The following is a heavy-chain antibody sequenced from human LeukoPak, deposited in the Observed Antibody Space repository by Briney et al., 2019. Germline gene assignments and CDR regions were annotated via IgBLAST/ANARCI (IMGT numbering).Heavy chain of an antibody. CDR3: AKVVGYDFWSGYYTGHYYYYMDV. V-gene: IGHV3-30*02. CDR1: GFTFSSYG. Sequence: GGSLRLSCAASGFTFSSYGMHWVRQAPGKGLEWVAFIRYDGSNKYYADSVKGRFTISRDNSKNTLYLQMNSLRVEDTAVYYCAKVVGYDFWSGYYTGHYYYYMDVWGKGTTVTVSS. CDR2: IRYDGSNK. D-gene: IGHD3-3*01. J-gene: IGHJ6*03.